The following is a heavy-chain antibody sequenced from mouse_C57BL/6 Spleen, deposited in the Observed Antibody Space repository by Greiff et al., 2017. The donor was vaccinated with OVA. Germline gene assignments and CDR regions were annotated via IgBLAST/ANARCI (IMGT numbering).Heavy chain of an antibody. CDR1: GFNIKDYY. V-gene: IGHV14-2*01. CDR2: IDPADGET. Sequence: EVQLQQSGAELVKPGASVKLSCTASGFNIKDYYMHWVKQRTEQGLEWIGRIDPADGETKYAPKFQGKATIPADTTSNTAYLQLSSLTSEDTAVYYCALNYYGSSYNWYFDVWGTGTTVTVSS. CDR3: ALNYYGSSYNWYFDV. D-gene: IGHD1-1*01. J-gene: IGHJ1*03.